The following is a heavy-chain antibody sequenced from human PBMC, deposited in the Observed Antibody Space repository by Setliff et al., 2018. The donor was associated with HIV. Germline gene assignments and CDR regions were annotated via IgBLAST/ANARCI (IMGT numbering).Heavy chain of an antibody. V-gene: IGHV4-59*01. Sequence: PSETLSLTCTVSGGSISSYYWSWIRQSPGKGLEWIGFIYYSGSTNYSPSLKSRVTISVDSSKNQFSLKLTSVTAADAAIYYCARRWGDILNGPDAFDIWGQGTRVTVSS. CDR3: ARRWGDILNGPDAFDI. J-gene: IGHJ3*02. CDR2: IYYSGST. D-gene: IGHD3-9*01. CDR1: GGSISSYY.